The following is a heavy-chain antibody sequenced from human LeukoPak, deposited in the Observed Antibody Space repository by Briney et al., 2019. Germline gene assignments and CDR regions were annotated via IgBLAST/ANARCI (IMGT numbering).Heavy chain of an antibody. CDR3: AKDLPYYYGSGSSFDY. Sequence: PGGSLRLSCAAAAFTFSSYAMSWLRPAPGKGLEGVSALICSGGSTYYADSVKGRFTIYRDNSKNTLYLQMNSLRAEDTAVYYCAKDLPYYYGSGSSFDYWGQGTLVTVSS. CDR1: AFTFSSYA. CDR2: LICSGGST. J-gene: IGHJ4*02. V-gene: IGHV3-23*01. D-gene: IGHD3-10*01.